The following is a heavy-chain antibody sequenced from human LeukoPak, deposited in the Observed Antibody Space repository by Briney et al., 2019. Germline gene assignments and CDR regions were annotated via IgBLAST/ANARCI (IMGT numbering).Heavy chain of an antibody. V-gene: IGHV3-21*01. D-gene: IGHD3-10*01. Sequence: PGGSLRLSCAASGFTFSSYIMNWVRQAPGKGLEWVSSISRSSSYIYYADSVKGRSTISRDNARNSLYLQMNSLRAEDTAVYYCARAWDYGSGSSPIDYWGQGTLVTVSS. CDR1: GFTFSSYI. CDR2: ISRSSSYI. CDR3: ARAWDYGSGSSPIDY. J-gene: IGHJ4*02.